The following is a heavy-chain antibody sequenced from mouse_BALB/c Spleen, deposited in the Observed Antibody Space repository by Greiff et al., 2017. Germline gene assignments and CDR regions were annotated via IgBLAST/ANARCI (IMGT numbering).Heavy chain of an antibody. CDR3: TRSYGKGYAMDY. CDR1: GYTFTSYY. V-gene: IGHV1S81*02. J-gene: IGHJ4*01. Sequence: QVQLQQSGAELVKPGASVKLSCKASGYTFTSYYMYWVKQRPGQGLEWIGEINPSNGGTNFNEKFKSKATLTVDKSSSTAYMQLSSLTSEDSAVYYCTRSYGKGYAMDYWGQGTSVTVSS. D-gene: IGHD2-10*02. CDR2: INPSNGGT.